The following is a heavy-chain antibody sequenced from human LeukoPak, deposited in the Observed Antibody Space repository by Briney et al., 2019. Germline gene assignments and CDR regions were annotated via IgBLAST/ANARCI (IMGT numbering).Heavy chain of an antibody. CDR2: ISYDGSNK. J-gene: IGHJ4*02. CDR3: ASSIAAAGRLFDY. V-gene: IGHV3-30*04. CDR1: GFTFSSYA. Sequence: GGSLRLSCAASGFTFSSYATHWVRQAPGKGLEWVAVISYDGSNKYYADSVKGRFTISRDNSKNTLYLQMNSLRAEDTAVYYCASSIAAAGRLFDYWGQGTLVTVSS. D-gene: IGHD6-13*01.